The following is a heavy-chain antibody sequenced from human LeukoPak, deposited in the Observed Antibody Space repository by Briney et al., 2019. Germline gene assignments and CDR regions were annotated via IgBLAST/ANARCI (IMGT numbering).Heavy chain of an antibody. V-gene: IGHV4-39*07. CDR1: GGSISSSSYY. Sequence: SETLSLTCTVSGGSISSSSYYWGWIRQPPGKGLEWIGSIYYSGSTYYNPSLKSRVTISVDTSKNQFSLKLSSVTAADTAVYYRAQIRRGRGVTDYWGQGTLVTVSS. CDR2: IYYSGST. D-gene: IGHD2-21*02. CDR3: AQIRRGRGVTDY. J-gene: IGHJ4*02.